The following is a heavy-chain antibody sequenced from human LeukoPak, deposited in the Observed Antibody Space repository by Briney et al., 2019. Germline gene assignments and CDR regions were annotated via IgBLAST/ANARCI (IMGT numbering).Heavy chain of an antibody. CDR2: IKQDGSEK. D-gene: IGHD3-22*01. CDR3: ARCGWLPYFDY. V-gene: IGHV3-7*01. J-gene: IGHJ4*02. CDR1: GFTFSSYW. Sequence: GGSLRLSCAASGFTFSSYWMSWVRQAPGKGLEWVANIKQDGSEKYYVDSVKGRFTISRDNAKNSLYLQMNSLRAEDTAVYHCARCGWLPYFDYWGQGTLVTVSS.